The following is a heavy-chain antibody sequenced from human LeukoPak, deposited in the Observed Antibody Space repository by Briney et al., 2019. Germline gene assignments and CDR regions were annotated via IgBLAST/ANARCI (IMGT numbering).Heavy chain of an antibody. Sequence: ASVRSSSATSVVTFIRYAVRVGRQTPRQKGLCMWGVIAILVVANYAQKFQGRVTITADKSTSTAYMELSSLRSEDRAVYYCARVGSPRGAGRDKYYFDYWGEGTLVTVSS. V-gene: IGHV1-69*10. J-gene: IGHJ4*02. D-gene: IGHD6-19*01. CDR2: VIAILVVA. CDR3: ARVGSPRGAGRDKYYFDY. CDR1: VVTFIRYA.